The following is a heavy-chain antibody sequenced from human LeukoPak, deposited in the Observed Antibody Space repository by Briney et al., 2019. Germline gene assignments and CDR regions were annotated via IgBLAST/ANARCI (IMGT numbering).Heavy chain of an antibody. CDR2: IHPGDSDA. CDR1: GYSFTNYW. CDR3: ARRSTYYYDSSGYYLDY. V-gene: IGHV5-51*01. J-gene: IGHJ4*02. D-gene: IGHD3-22*01. Sequence: GASLQISSKGSGYSFTNYWIAWVRQMPGNGLEWMGFIHPGDSDARYSPSFEGQVSFSADKSISAAYLQWSSLKASDTALYYCARRSTYYYDSSGYYLDYWGQGTLVTVSS.